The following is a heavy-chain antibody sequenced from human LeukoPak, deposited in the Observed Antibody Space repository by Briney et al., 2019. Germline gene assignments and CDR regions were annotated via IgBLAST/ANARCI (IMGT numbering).Heavy chain of an antibody. Sequence: GGSLRLSCVASGFTFSDYWMAWVRQAPGKGLEWVALIYSGGNTDYADSVKGRFTISRDDSTNTLYIQMNSLRAEDTAVYYCAREPPVWRESLPSRHFDYWGQGTLVTVSS. D-gene: IGHD1-26*01. V-gene: IGHV3-53*01. CDR2: IYSGGNT. J-gene: IGHJ4*02. CDR3: AREPPVWRESLPSRHFDY. CDR1: GFTFSDYW.